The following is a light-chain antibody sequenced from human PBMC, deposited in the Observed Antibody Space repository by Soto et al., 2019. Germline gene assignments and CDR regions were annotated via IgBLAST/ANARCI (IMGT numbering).Light chain of an antibody. V-gene: IGLV2-14*01. Sequence: QSVLTQPASVSGSPGQSIAISCTGTTSDVGDYNLVSWYQQHPGKAPKLMIYDVSSRPSGISNRFSGSKSGNTASLTISGLQAEDEADYYCSSYTSSSTLYVFGTGTKLTVL. J-gene: IGLJ1*01. CDR1: TSDVGDYNL. CDR2: DVS. CDR3: SSYTSSSTLYV.